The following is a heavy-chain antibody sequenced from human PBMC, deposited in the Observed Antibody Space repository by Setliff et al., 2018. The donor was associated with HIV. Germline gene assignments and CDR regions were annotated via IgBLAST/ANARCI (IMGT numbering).Heavy chain of an antibody. V-gene: IGHV4-39*01. CDR1: GGSISSSSYY. Sequence: PSENLALTCTVSGGSISSSSYYWGWIRQPPGKGLELIGSISYTGTTYYHPSLASRVTLSVDMSRNQFSLRLTSVTAADTAVYYCARGRGDYWGQGTLVTVSS. J-gene: IGHJ4*02. CDR3: ARGRGDY. CDR2: ISYTGTT.